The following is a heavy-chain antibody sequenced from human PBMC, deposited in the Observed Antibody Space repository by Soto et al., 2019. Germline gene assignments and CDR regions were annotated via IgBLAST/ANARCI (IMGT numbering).Heavy chain of an antibody. V-gene: IGHV1-2*02. D-gene: IGHD3-9*01. CDR1: GYIFTGYH. J-gene: IGHJ6*02. Sequence: ASVKVSCKASGYIFTGYHIHWVRQAPGQGLEWMGWINPNSGDTEYAQNFQGRVTMTRDTSFNLVYMEMSGLMSDDTAVYYCARDARGTRGFDEMDIWGQGTTVTVSS. CDR3: ARDARGTRGFDEMDI. CDR2: INPNSGDT.